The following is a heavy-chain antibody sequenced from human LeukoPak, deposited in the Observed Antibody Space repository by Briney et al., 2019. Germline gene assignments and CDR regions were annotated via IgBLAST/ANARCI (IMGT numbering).Heavy chain of an antibody. V-gene: IGHV4-59*01. J-gene: IGHJ5*02. CDR1: GGSISSYY. CDR2: TYYSGST. CDR3: ARVYSSSWFGWFDP. D-gene: IGHD6-13*01. Sequence: SETLSLTCTVSGGSISSYYWSWIRQPPGKGLEWIGYTYYSGSTNYNPSLKSRVTISVDTSKNQFSLKLSSVTAADTAVYYCARVYSSSWFGWFDPWGQGTLVTVSS.